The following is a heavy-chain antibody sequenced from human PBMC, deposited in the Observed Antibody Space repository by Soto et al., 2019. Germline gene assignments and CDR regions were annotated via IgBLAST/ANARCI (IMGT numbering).Heavy chain of an antibody. CDR2: ISSNGVGT. CDR3: ARRARPDVYYMDV. D-gene: IGHD6-6*01. J-gene: IGHJ6*03. CDR1: GFTLSGYA. Sequence: EVQLAESGGGLAQPGGSLRLSCAASGFTLSGYAMDWVRQAPGKGLEYVSGISSNGVGTYYANSVQGRFTISRDNSKNTVYLQMGSLRPEDMAVYYCARRARPDVYYMDVWGKGTTVTVSS. V-gene: IGHV3-64*01.